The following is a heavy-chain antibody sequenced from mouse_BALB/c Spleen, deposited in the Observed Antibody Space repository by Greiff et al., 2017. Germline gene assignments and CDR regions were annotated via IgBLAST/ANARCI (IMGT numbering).Heavy chain of an antibody. J-gene: IGHJ4*01. CDR2: INPSTGYT. CDR1: GYTFTSYW. CDR3: AILLDYAMDY. Sequence: VQLQQSGAELAKPGASVKMSCKASGYTFTSYWMHWVKQRPGQGLEWIGYINPSTGYTEYNQKFKDKATLTADKSSSTAYMQLSSLTSEDSAVYYCAILLDYAMDYWGQGTSVTVSS. D-gene: IGHD2-10*01. V-gene: IGHV1-7*01.